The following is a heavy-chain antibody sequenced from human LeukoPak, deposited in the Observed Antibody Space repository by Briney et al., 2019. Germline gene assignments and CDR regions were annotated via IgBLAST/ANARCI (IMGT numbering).Heavy chain of an antibody. Sequence: ASVKVSCKASGYTFTGYYMRWVRQAPGQGLEWMGWINPNSGGTNYAQKFQGRVTMTRDTSISTAYMELSRLRSDDTAVYYCARDDHSPYYYDSSGRNWFDPWGQGTLVTVSS. J-gene: IGHJ5*02. CDR2: INPNSGGT. D-gene: IGHD3-22*01. CDR1: GYTFTGYY. CDR3: ARDDHSPYYYDSSGRNWFDP. V-gene: IGHV1-2*02.